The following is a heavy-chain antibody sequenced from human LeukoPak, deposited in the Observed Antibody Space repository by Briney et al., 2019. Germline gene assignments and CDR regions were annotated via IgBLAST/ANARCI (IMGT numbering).Heavy chain of an antibody. D-gene: IGHD5-12*01. V-gene: IGHV4-61*02. CDR3: ARVATIGSWFDP. CDR2: IYSSGNT. Sequence: SETLSLTCTVSGGSISSSSYYWSWIRQPAGKGLEWIGRIYSSGNTNYNPSLKSRVTMSIDTSKNQFSLKLSSVTAADMAVYYCARVATIGSWFDPWGQGTLVTVSS. J-gene: IGHJ5*02. CDR1: GGSISSSSYY.